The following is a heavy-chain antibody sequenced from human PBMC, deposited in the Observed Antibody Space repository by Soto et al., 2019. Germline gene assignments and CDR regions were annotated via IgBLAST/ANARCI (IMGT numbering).Heavy chain of an antibody. V-gene: IGHV4-34*01. D-gene: IGHD3-10*01. J-gene: IGHJ5*02. Sequence: PSETLSLTCAVYGGSFSGYYWSWIRQPPGKGLEWIGEINHSGSTNYNPSLKSRVTISVDTSKNHFSVKLSSVTAADTAVDAGARKHMVRGVITHWFDLWRQGSLATGPS. CDR1: GGSFSGYY. CDR3: ARKHMVRGVITHWFDL. CDR2: INHSGST.